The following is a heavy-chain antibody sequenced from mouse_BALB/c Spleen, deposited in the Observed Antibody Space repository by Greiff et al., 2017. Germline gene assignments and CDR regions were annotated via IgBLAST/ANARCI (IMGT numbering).Heavy chain of an antibody. CDR1: GYSITSDYA. V-gene: IGHV3-2*02. D-gene: IGHD1-1*01. CDR2: ISYSGST. Sequence: EVKLMESGPGLVKPSQSLSLTCTVTGYSITSDYAWNWIRQFPGNKLEWMGYISYSGSTSYNPSLKSRISITRDTSKNQFFLQLNSVTTEDTATYYCAGYYYGSSYAMDYWGQGTSVTVSS. J-gene: IGHJ4*01. CDR3: AGYYYGSSYAMDY.